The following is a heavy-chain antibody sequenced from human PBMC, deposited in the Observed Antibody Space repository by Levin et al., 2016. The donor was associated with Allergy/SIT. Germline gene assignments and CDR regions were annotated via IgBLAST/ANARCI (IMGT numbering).Heavy chain of an antibody. CDR3: AHRPSFYCGGGACPFDF. CDR1: GFSLSNARMG. CDR2: IFSNDEK. V-gene: IGHV2-26*01. D-gene: IGHD2-21*01. Sequence: SGPTLVKPTETLTLTCTVSGFSLSNARMGVSWIRQPPGKALEWLAHIFSNDEKSYSTSLKSRLTISKDTSKSQVVLTMTNMDPVDTATYYCAHRPSFYCGGGACPFDFWGQGILVTVSS. J-gene: IGHJ4*02.